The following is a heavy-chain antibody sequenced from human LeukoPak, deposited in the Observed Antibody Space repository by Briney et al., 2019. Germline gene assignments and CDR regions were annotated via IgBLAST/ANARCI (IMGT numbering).Heavy chain of an antibody. CDR2: VKADGST. D-gene: IGHD6-19*01. Sequence: GGSLRLSCAVSGFTSGFTFSSRWMHWVRQAPGKGLVWVSLVKADGSTNYADSVKGRFTVSRDNAKNTLYLQMNNLRVEDTALYFCHPLGYTSNWGQGTLVTVSS. V-gene: IGHV3-74*01. CDR3: HPLGYTSN. J-gene: IGHJ4*02. CDR1: GFTFSSRW.